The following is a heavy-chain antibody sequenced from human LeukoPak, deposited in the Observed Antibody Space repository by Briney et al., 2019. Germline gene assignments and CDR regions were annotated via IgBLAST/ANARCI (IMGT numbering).Heavy chain of an antibody. J-gene: IGHJ5*02. D-gene: IGHD1-26*01. CDR1: GGSISSGKLY. CDR3: ASFAIVGATGSRGLDP. Sequence: SDTLSLTCTVSGGSISSGKLYWGWIRQPPGKDLEWLGTIYYNGNTYYNPSLKSRVTISKDTSRNQFSLKLTSVTAADTAVYYCASFAIVGATGSRGLDPWGQGTLVTVSS. CDR2: IYYNGNT. V-gene: IGHV4-39*07.